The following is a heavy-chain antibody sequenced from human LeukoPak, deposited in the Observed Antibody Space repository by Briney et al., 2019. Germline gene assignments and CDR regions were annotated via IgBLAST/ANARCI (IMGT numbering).Heavy chain of an antibody. CDR2: ISAYNGNT. CDR3: ARSRYCSSTSCYVGGDDAFDI. V-gene: IGHV1-18*01. Sequence: ASGKVSCKASGYTLTSYGISWVRQAPGQGLEGMGWISAYNGNTNYAQKLQDRVTMTTDTYTSTAYMELRRLRSDDTAVYYCARSRYCSSTSCYVGGDDAFDIWGQGSMVTVSS. CDR1: GYTLTSYG. D-gene: IGHD2-2*01. J-gene: IGHJ3*02.